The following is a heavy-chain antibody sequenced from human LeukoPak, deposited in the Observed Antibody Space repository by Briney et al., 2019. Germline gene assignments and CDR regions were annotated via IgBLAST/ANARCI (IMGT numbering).Heavy chain of an antibody. CDR2: INPSGGST. J-gene: IGHJ3*02. CDR1: GYTFTSYY. Sequence: ASVKVSCKASGYTFTSYYMHWVRQAPGQGLEWMGIINPSGGSTGYAQKFQGRVTITRNTSISTAYMELSSLRSEDTAVYYCARNSGSSFDIWGQGTMVTVSS. CDR3: ARNSGSSFDI. D-gene: IGHD1-26*01. V-gene: IGHV1-46*01.